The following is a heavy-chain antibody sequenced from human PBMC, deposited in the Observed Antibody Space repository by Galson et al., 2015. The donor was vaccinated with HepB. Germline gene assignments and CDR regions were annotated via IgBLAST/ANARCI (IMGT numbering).Heavy chain of an antibody. CDR1: GFIFSNYG. CDR2: ISYDGNNK. D-gene: IGHD3/OR15-3a*01. CDR3: AKGWTQDDF. V-gene: IGHV3-30*18. J-gene: IGHJ4*02. Sequence: SLRLSCAASGFIFSNYGMHWVRQAPGKGLEWVAVISYDGNNKYYADSVKGRFTISRDNSQNTLYLQMNSLRAEGTAIYYCAKGWTQDDFWGQGTLVTVSS.